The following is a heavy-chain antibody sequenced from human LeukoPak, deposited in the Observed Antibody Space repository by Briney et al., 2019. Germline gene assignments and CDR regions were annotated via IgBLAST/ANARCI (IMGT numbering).Heavy chain of an antibody. J-gene: IGHJ5*01. V-gene: IGHV1-18*01. CDR1: GYTFTDYD. CDR2: VSPYNSNT. CDR3: AKNGRVRRVVKDLLES. D-gene: IGHD3-10*01. Sequence: ASVTVSCKTSGYTFTDYDITWVRQAPGQGLEWMGRVSPYNSNTYYGQRFQGRVTMTADTSTNTAYMELRSLRSDDTAVYFCAKNGRVRRVVKDLLESWGQGTLVTVSS.